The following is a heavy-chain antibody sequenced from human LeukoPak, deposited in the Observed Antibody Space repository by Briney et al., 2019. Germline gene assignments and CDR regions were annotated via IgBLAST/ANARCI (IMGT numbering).Heavy chain of an antibody. V-gene: IGHV4-4*07. CDR1: GGSISSYY. CDR3: ARARYSSGWFASDAFDI. D-gene: IGHD6-19*01. CDR2: IYTGGST. Sequence: SETLSLTCTVSGGSISSYYWSWIRQPAGKGLEWIGRIYTGGSTNYNPSLKSRVTMSVDTSKNQFSLKLSSVTAADTAVYYCARARYSSGWFASDAFDIWGQGTMVTVSS. J-gene: IGHJ3*02.